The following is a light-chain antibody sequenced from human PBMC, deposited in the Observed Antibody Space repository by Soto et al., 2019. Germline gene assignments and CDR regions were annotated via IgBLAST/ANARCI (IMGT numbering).Light chain of an antibody. V-gene: IGKV3-15*01. CDR2: AAS. CDR3: QQYDKWPPIT. J-gene: IGKJ5*01. Sequence: IEMTQSPATLSVSPGETATLSCRASQSVGIYVAWYQQKPGQAPRLLVHAASTTATGVPARFSGSGSGTEFTLTISSLQSEDFAVYYCQQYDKWPPITFGQGTRLEIK. CDR1: QSVGIY.